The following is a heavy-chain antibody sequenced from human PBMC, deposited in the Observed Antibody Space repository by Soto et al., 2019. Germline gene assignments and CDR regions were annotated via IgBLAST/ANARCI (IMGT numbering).Heavy chain of an antibody. J-gene: IGHJ3*02. CDR2: ISAYNGNT. CDR1: GYTFTSYG. CDR3: ARDSRNDVRRDAFDI. D-gene: IGHD1-1*01. Sequence: ASVKVSCKASGYTFTSYGISWVRQAPGQGREWMGWISAYNGNTNYAQKLQGRVTMTTDTSTSTAYMELRSLRSDDTAVYYCARDSRNDVRRDAFDIWGQGTMVTVSS. V-gene: IGHV1-18*01.